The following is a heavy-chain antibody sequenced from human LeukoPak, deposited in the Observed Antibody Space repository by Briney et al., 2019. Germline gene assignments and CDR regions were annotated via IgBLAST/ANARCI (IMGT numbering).Heavy chain of an antibody. Sequence: GGSLRLSCAASGFTFSSYWMSWVRQAPGKGLEWVANIKQDGSEKYYVDSVKGRFTISRDNAKNSLYPQMNSLRAEDTAVYYCARDTRRYYDFWSGYSYNWFDPWGQGTLVTVSS. J-gene: IGHJ5*02. V-gene: IGHV3-7*01. CDR1: GFTFSSYW. CDR2: IKQDGSEK. CDR3: ARDTRRYYDFWSGYSYNWFDP. D-gene: IGHD3-3*01.